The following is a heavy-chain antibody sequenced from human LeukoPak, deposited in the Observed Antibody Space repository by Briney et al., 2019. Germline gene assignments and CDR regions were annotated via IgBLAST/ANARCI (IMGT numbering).Heavy chain of an antibody. CDR1: GFTFSSYG. D-gene: IGHD5-18*01. CDR3: ARDLSGIAGYTYGRGIDY. V-gene: IGHV3-23*01. Sequence: PGGSLRLSCAASGFTFSSYGMSWVRQAPGKGLEWVSAISGSGGSTYYADSVKGRFTISRDNAKTSLYLQMNSLRAEDTGVYYCARDLSGIAGYTYGRGIDYWGQGTLVTVSS. CDR2: ISGSGGST. J-gene: IGHJ4*02.